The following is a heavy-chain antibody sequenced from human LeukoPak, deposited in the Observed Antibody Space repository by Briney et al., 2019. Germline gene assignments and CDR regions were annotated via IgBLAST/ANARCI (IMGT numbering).Heavy chain of an antibody. J-gene: IGHJ4*02. D-gene: IGHD3-22*01. V-gene: IGHV1-46*01. Sequence: ASVKVSCKASGYTFTSYYMHWVRQAPGQGLEWMGITNPSGGSTSYAQKFQGRVTMTRDTSTSTVYMELSSLRSEDTAVYYCASSVITTDLGDYWGQGTLVTVSS. CDR3: ASSVITTDLGDY. CDR2: TNPSGGST. CDR1: GYTFTSYY.